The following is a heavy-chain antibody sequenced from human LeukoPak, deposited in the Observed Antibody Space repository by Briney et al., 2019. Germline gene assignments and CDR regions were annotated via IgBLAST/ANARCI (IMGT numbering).Heavy chain of an antibody. V-gene: IGHV3-23*01. CDR3: AKGRRDILTGYYEGAPH. J-gene: IGHJ4*02. CDR2: ITGSGGST. Sequence: GGSLRLSCAASGFTFSSYEMNWVRQAPGKGLEWVSAITGSGGSTYYGDSVKGRFTISRDNSKNTLFLQMNSLRAEDTAVYYCAKGRRDILTGYYEGAPHWGQGTLVTVSS. D-gene: IGHD3-9*01. CDR1: GFTFSSYE.